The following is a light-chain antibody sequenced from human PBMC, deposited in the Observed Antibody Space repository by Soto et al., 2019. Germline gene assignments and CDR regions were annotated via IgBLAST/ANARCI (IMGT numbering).Light chain of an antibody. Sequence: QSALTQPASVSGSPGQSITISCTGTSCDVGGYNYVSWYEQHPGKAPKLMIYDVTNRPSGVSNRFSGSKSGNTASLNISGLQAADEADYYCSSFTSSSTLVFGTGTKLTVL. CDR3: SSFTSSSTLV. CDR2: DVT. V-gene: IGLV2-14*01. CDR1: SCDVGGYNY. J-gene: IGLJ1*01.